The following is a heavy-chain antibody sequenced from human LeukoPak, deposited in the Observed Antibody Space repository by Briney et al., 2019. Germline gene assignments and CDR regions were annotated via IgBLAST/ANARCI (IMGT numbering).Heavy chain of an antibody. V-gene: IGHV4-34*01. J-gene: IGHJ4*02. D-gene: IGHD6-6*01. CDR3: ARADSSSSPGYFDY. Sequence: SETLSLTCAVYGGSFSGYYWSWIRQPPGKGLEWIGEINHSGSTNYNPSLKSRVTISVDTSKNQSSLKLSSVTAADTAVYYCARADSSSSPGYFDYWGQGTLVTVSS. CDR1: GGSFSGYY. CDR2: INHSGST.